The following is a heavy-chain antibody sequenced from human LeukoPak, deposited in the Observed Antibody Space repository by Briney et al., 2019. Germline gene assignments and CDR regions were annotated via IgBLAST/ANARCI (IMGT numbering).Heavy chain of an antibody. Sequence: ASVKVSCKASGYTFTGYYMHWVRQAPGQGLEWMGWINPNSGGTNYAQKFQGRVTMTRDTSISTAYMELGRLRSDDTAVYYCAREGGIRSGTYYYYYYMDVWGKGTTVTVSS. CDR2: INPNSGGT. D-gene: IGHD3-16*01. CDR3: AREGGIRSGTYYYYYYMDV. J-gene: IGHJ6*03. V-gene: IGHV1-2*02. CDR1: GYTFTGYY.